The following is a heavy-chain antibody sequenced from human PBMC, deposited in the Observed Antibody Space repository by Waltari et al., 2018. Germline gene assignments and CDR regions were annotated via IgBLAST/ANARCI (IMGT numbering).Heavy chain of an antibody. J-gene: IGHJ3*02. CDR3: AKDRSIDALTDAFDI. CDR1: GFTFDDYA. Sequence: EVQLVESGGGLVQPGRSLRLSCAAFGFTFDDYAMHWVRQAPGKGLEWVSGISWKSGSIGYGDSVKGRFTISVDNAKNSLYLQMNSLRAEDTALYYCAKDRSIDALTDAFDIWGQGTMVTVAS. CDR2: ISWKSGSI. D-gene: IGHD2-8*01. V-gene: IGHV3-9*01.